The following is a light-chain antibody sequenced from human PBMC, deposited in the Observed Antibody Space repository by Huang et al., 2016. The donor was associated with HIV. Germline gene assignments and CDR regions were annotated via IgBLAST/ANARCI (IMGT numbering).Light chain of an antibody. J-gene: IGKJ2*01. CDR3: QQYNEYPYT. V-gene: IGKV1-16*02. Sequence: DIQMTQSPSSLSASVGDRFTITCRTSQDVSIHLAWLQQKPGQAPKPLIFAASRLQTGVPSKFSGSGSGTHFTLTISSLQPEDFATYYCQQYNEYPYTFGQGTRLEIK. CDR1: QDVSIH. CDR2: AAS.